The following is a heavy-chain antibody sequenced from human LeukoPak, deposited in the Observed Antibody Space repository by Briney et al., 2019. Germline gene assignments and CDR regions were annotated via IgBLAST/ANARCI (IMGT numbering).Heavy chain of an antibody. J-gene: IGHJ4*02. Sequence: GRSLRLSCAASGFTFSTYAMHWVRQAPGKGLEWVALISYDGNNKYYADSVKGRFSISRDNSKNTLFPQMNSLRVDDTAVYYCAGSIGYCSNGVCAEGLHYWGQGTLVTVSS. CDR2: ISYDGNNK. D-gene: IGHD2-8*01. CDR3: AGSIGYCSNGVCAEGLHY. CDR1: GFTFSTYA. V-gene: IGHV3-30*01.